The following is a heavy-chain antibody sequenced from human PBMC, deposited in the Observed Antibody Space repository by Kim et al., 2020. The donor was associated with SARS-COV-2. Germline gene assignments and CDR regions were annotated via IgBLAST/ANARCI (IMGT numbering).Heavy chain of an antibody. CDR2: GNT. D-gene: IGHD3-22*01. J-gene: IGHJ4*02. V-gene: IGHV1-8*01. CDR3: ARASSGFDY. Sequence: GNTGYAKKFQGRVTMTRNTSMSTAYMEVSSLRSEDTAVYYCARASSGFDYWGQGTLVTVSS.